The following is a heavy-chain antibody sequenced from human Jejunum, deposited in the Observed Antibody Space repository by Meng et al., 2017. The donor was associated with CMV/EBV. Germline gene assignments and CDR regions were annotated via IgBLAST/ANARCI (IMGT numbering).Heavy chain of an antibody. D-gene: IGHD3-3*01. CDR3: ARGRNFRFLEWLYGRERDV. J-gene: IGHJ6*02. Sequence: GYYWGWSRQPPGKGLELIGEINHSGSTNYNPSLKSRVTISVDTSKNQFSLKLSSVTAADTAVYYCARGRNFRFLEWLYGRERDVWGQGTTVTVSS. CDR2: INHSGST. V-gene: IGHV4-34*01. CDR1: GYY.